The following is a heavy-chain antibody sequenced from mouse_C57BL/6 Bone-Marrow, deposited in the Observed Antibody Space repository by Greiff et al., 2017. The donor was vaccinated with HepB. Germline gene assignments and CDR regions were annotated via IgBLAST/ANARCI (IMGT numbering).Heavy chain of an antibody. CDR3: VVTTVVHFDY. CDR2: IDPSDSYT. CDR1: GYTFTSYW. V-gene: IGHV1-50*01. J-gene: IGHJ2*01. Sequence: VQLQQPGAELVKPGASVKLSCKASGYTFTSYWMQWVKQRPGQGLEWIGEIDPSDSYTNYNQKFKGKATLTVYTSSSPAYMQLSSLTSEDSAVYYCVVTTVVHFDYWGQGTTLTVSS. D-gene: IGHD1-1*01.